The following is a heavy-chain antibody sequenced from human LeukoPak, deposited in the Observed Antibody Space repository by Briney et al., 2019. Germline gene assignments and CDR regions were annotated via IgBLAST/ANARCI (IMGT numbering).Heavy chain of an antibody. V-gene: IGHV3-11*06. CDR2: IGSSSGVT. CDR3: AVNVPPDY. D-gene: IGHD2-2*01. Sequence: GGSLRLSCAASGFTFSDYYMTWIRQAPGQGLEWVSYIGSSSGVTYYGDSVKGRFTISRDNAKNSLYLQMNSLRPEDTAVYYCAVNVPPDYWGQGTLVTVSS. J-gene: IGHJ4*02. CDR1: GFTFSDYY.